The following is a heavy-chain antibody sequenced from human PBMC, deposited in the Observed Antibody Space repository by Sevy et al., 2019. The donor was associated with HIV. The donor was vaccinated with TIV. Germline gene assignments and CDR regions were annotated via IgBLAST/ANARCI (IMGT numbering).Heavy chain of an antibody. D-gene: IGHD6-6*01. V-gene: IGHV3-21*01. CDR3: ARGVQTYDAFDI. Sequence: GESLKICCAASGFTFSSYSMNWVRQAPGKGLEWVSSISGISNYIYYADSVQGRFSISRDNAKDSLYLQMNSLRVEDTAIYYCARGVQTYDAFDIWGQGTMVTVSS. J-gene: IGHJ3*02. CDR2: ISGISNYI. CDR1: GFTFSSYS.